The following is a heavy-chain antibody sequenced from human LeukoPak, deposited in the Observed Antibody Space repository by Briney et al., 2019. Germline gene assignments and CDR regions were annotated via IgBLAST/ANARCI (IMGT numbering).Heavy chain of an antibody. D-gene: IGHD3-10*01. V-gene: IGHV3-21*01. CDR1: GFTFSSYS. CDR3: ARVPMVQGVNVDPCDY. J-gene: IGHJ4*02. CDR2: ISSSSSYI. Sequence: GGSLRLSCAASGFTFSSYSMNWVRQAPGKGLEWASSISSSSSYIYYADSVKGRFTISRDDAKKSLFLQMNSLRAEDTAVYYCARVPMVQGVNVDPCDYWGQGTLVTVSS.